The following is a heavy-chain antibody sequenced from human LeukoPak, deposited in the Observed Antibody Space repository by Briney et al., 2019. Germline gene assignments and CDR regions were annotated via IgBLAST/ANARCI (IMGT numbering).Heavy chain of an antibody. CDR2: IYYSGST. CDR1: GGPISSYY. Sequence: SETLSLTCTVSGGPISSYYWSWIRQPPGKGLEWIGYIYYSGSTNYNPSLKSRVTISVDTSKNQFSLKLSSVTAADTAVYYCARHGDIVVVPAAIDYWGQGTLVTVSS. V-gene: IGHV4-59*08. J-gene: IGHJ4*02. D-gene: IGHD2-2*01. CDR3: ARHGDIVVVPAAIDY.